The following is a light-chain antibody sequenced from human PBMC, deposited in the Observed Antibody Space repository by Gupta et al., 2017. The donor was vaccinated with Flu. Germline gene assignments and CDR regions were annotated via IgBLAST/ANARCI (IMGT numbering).Light chain of an antibody. V-gene: IGKV1-39*01. Sequence: DIQMTQSPSSLSASVGDRVTITCRASQSISRYLNWYQQKPGETPKLLINTATDLQSGVPSRFSGSGSGTDFTLTISSLQPEDSATYYCQQSDSTPWTFGQGTKVEIK. CDR1: QSISRY. CDR3: QQSDSTPWT. CDR2: TAT. J-gene: IGKJ1*01.